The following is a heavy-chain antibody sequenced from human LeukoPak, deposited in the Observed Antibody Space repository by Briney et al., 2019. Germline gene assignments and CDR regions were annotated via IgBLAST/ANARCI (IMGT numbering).Heavy chain of an antibody. Sequence: PGGSLRLSCEASGFTFKDYWMTWVRQAPGKGLEWVSVIYSGGSTYYADSVKGRFTISRDNSKNTLYLQMNSLRAEDTAVYYCASGITGTSADAFDIWGQGTMVTVSS. CDR2: IYSGGST. J-gene: IGHJ3*02. CDR3: ASGITGTSADAFDI. D-gene: IGHD1-7*01. V-gene: IGHV3-66*02. CDR1: GFTFKDYW.